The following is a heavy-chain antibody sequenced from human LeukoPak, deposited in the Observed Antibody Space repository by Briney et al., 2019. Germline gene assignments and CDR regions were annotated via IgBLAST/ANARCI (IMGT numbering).Heavy chain of an antibody. CDR2: IYYSGST. Sequence: SETLSLTCTVSGGSISSYYWSWIRQPPGKGLEWIGYIYYSGSTNNNPSLKSRVTISVDTSKNQFSLKLSSVTAADTAVYYCARLYGDYPNANWFDPWGQGTLVTVSS. V-gene: IGHV4-59*12. CDR3: ARLYGDYPNANWFDP. CDR1: GGSISSYY. J-gene: IGHJ5*02. D-gene: IGHD4-17*01.